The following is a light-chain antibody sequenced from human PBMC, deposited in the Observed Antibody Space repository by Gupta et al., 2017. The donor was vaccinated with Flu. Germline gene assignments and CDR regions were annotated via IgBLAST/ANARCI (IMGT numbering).Light chain of an antibody. Sequence: DIQLTQSPSFLSASVGDRVTITCRASHDINRYLSWYQQKPGKAPKLLIYGATTLQSGVPSRFSGSRSGTEFTLTVSSLQPEDFATYYCQQLNDYPRTFGPGTKVEI. V-gene: IGKV1-9*01. CDR1: HDINRY. CDR3: QQLNDYPRT. J-gene: IGKJ3*01. CDR2: GAT.